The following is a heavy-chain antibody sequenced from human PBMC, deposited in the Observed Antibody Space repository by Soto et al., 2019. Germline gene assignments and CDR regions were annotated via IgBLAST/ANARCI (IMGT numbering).Heavy chain of an antibody. Sequence: ASVKVSCKASGGTFSSYAISWVRQAPGQGLEWMGGIIPIFGTANYAQKFQGRVTITADESTSTAYMELSSLRSEDTAVYYCARSRNTEYCRSPIAEAGTCDAFDIWGQGTMVTVSS. CDR3: ARSRNTEYCRSPIAEAGTCDAFDI. J-gene: IGHJ3*02. V-gene: IGHV1-69*13. D-gene: IGHD6-13*01. CDR2: IIPIFGTA. CDR1: GGTFSSYA.